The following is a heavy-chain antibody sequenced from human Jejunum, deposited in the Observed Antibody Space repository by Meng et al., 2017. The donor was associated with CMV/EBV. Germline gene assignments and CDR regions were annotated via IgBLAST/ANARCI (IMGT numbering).Heavy chain of an antibody. V-gene: IGHV3-23*01. Sequence: FSTFAMSWVRQAPGKGLEWVSAISGSGGYTYYAESVKGRFTISRDISKSTLFLQMSSLRAEDTAVYYCAKALYGGNARENYYYGVDVWGQGTMVTVSS. D-gene: IGHD4-23*01. CDR1: FSTFA. CDR3: AKALYGGNARENYYYGVDV. J-gene: IGHJ6*02. CDR2: ISGSGGYT.